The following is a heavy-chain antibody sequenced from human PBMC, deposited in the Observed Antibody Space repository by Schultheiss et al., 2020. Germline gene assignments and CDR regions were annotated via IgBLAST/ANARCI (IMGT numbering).Heavy chain of an antibody. J-gene: IGHJ5*02. V-gene: IGHV4-59*12. D-gene: IGHD6-13*01. CDR1: GFTFSDYY. Sequence: GSLRLSCEGSGFTFSDYYMSWIRQAPGKGLEWIGSIYYSGSTNYNPSLKSRVTISVDTSKNQFSLKLSSVTAADTAVYYCARERQQLDNWFDPWGQGTLVTVSS. CDR3: ARERQQLDNWFDP. CDR2: IYYSGST.